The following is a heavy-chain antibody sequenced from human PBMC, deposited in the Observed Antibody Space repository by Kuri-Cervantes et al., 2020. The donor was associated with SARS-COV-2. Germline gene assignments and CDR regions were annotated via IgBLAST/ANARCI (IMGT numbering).Heavy chain of an antibody. CDR3: AKVETASLDY. V-gene: IGHV3-30*02. Sequence: GESLKIPCAASGFTFDDYAMHWVRQAPGKGLEWVGFVRRDGSNYYYADSVKGRFTISRDNSKNSLYLEMNSLRPEDTAVYYCAKVETASLDYWGQGTLVTVSS. D-gene: IGHD3-3*01. J-gene: IGHJ4*02. CDR1: GFTFDDYA. CDR2: VRRDGSNY.